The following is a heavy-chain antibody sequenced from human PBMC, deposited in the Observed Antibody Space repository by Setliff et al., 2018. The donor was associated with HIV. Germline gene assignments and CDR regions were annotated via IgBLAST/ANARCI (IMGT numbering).Heavy chain of an antibody. CDR1: GYSFTTHD. CDR2: MNPDSGNT. J-gene: IGHJ3*02. V-gene: IGHV1-8*02. Sequence: AASVKVSCKASGYSFTTHDINWVRQSPGQGLEWMGWMNPDSGNTSYAQKFKGRVTMTRDTSTNTAYMELSSLTSDDTAVYFCARGSMSMVMFILVSAFDIWGQGTLVTVSS. CDR3: ARGSMSMVMFILVSAFDI. D-gene: IGHD2-21*01.